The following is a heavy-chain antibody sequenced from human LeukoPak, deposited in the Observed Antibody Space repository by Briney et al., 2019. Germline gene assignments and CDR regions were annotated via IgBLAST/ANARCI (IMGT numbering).Heavy chain of an antibody. J-gene: IGHJ4*02. V-gene: IGHV3-23*01. CDR2: ISGSGGST. CDR3: AKEDSYYGSGSYYNLLDY. CDR1: GFTFSSYA. D-gene: IGHD3-10*01. Sequence: GGSLRLSCAASGFTFSSYAMSWVRQAPGKGLEWVSAISGSGGSTYYADSVKGRFTISRDNFKNTLYLQMNSLRAEDTAVYYCAKEDSYYGSGSYYNLLDYWGQGTLVTVSS.